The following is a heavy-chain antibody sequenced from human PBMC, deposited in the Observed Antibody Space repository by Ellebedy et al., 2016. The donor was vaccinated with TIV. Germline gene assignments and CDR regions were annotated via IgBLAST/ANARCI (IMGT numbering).Heavy chain of an antibody. CDR1: GFTFSSYS. CDR3: ARLSWYGDGMDV. V-gene: IGHV3-21*01. CDR2: ISSSSSYI. D-gene: IGHD6-13*01. J-gene: IGHJ6*02. Sequence: GGSLRLSXAASGFTFSSYSMNWVRQAPGKGLEWVSSISSSSSYIYYADSVKGRFTISRDNAKNSLYLQMNSLRAEDTAVYYCARLSWYGDGMDVWGQGITVTVSS.